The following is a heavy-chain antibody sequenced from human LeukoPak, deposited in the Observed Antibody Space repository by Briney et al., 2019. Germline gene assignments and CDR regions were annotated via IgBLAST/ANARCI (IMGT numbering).Heavy chain of an antibody. CDR3: VKESGSSYYYDY. V-gene: IGHV3-64D*09. Sequence: GGSLRLSCSASGFTFNIYALHWVRQAPGKGLEHVSGISSKGGTTYSADSVKGRFTISRDNSKNTLYLQMSSLRPEDTAVYYCVKESGSSYYYDYWGEGALVTVSS. CDR2: ISSKGGTT. J-gene: IGHJ4*02. D-gene: IGHD1-26*01. CDR1: GFTFNIYA.